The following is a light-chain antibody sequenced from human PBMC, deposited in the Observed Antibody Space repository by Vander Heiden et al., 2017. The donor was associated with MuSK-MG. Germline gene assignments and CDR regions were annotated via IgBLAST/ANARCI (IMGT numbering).Light chain of an antibody. J-gene: IGKJ4*01. CDR3: QQYDSTLLLT. Sequence: EVTQPQDTRTVALPASTTINCKSSQSVLYRSNNKNYLAWYQQKTGRPPKMLICCGSTRVSAVAERLSGSGSGTDFTLTISGLEAEDVAVYYCQQYDSTLLLTFGRGTKVEI. CDR2: CGS. V-gene: IGKV4-1*01. CDR1: QSVLYRSNNKNY.